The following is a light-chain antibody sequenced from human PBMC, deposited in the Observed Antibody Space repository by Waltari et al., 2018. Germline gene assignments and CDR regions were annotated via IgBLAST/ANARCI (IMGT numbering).Light chain of an antibody. CDR3: SSYITTHTPWL. CDR1: SSVVGAFNF. Sequence: QSALTQPASVSGSPGQSITISCTGASSVVGAFNFVSWYQHHPGKAPKLIVYEVTNRPSGVSSLFTGSKSANTASLTISGLQAEDAADYYCSSYITTHTPWLFGGGTKLTVL. V-gene: IGLV2-14*01. J-gene: IGLJ2*01. CDR2: EVT.